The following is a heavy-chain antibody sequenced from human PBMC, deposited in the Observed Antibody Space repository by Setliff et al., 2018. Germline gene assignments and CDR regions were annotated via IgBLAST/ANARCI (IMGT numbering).Heavy chain of an antibody. V-gene: IGHV1-8*02. CDR3: ATLGPDDL. Sequence: ASVKVSCKTSGGTFSDNAMSWVRQATGQGLEWMGWMNPNSGNTGYAQKFQGRVTMTEDTSTDTAYMELSSLRSEDTAVYYCATLGPDDLWGRGTLVTVSS. CDR2: MNPNSGNT. J-gene: IGHJ2*01. D-gene: IGHD7-27*01. CDR1: GGTFSDNA.